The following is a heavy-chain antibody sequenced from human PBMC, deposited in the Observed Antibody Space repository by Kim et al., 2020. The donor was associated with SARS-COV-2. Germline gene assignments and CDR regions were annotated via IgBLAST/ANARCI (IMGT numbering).Heavy chain of an antibody. D-gene: IGHD3-22*01. Sequence: SETLSLTCAVYGGSFSGYYWSWIRQPPGKGLEWIGEINHSGSTNYNPSLKSRVTISVDTSKNQFSLKLSSVTAADTAVYYCARTSDYYDSSGYYDWGQGTLVTVSS. J-gene: IGHJ4*02. CDR3: ARTSDYYDSSGYYD. CDR1: GGSFSGYY. CDR2: INHSGST. V-gene: IGHV4-34*01.